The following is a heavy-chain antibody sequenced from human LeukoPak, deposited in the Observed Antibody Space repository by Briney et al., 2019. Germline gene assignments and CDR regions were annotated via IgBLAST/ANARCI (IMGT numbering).Heavy chain of an antibody. D-gene: IGHD3-22*01. V-gene: IGHV3-11*05. CDR3: ARDSGYDSSGYYYRYWFDY. J-gene: IGHJ4*02. Sequence: KPGGSLRLSCAASGFTFSDYYMSWIRQAPGKGLEWVSYISSSSSYTNYADSVEGRFTISRDNAKNSLYLQMNSLRAEDTAVYYCARDSGYDSSGYYYRYWFDYWGQGTLVTVSS. CDR2: ISSSSSYT. CDR1: GFTFSDYY.